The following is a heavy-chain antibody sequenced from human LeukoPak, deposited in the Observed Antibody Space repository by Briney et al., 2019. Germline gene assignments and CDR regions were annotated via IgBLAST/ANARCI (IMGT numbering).Heavy chain of an antibody. Sequence: SETLSLTCTVSGGSISSGSYYWSWIRQPAGKGLEWIGRIYTSGSTNYNPSLKSRVTISVDTSKNQFSLKLSSVTAADTAVYYCARETLLRITMVRGTFDPWGQGTLVTVSS. V-gene: IGHV4-61*02. CDR2: IYTSGST. D-gene: IGHD3-10*01. CDR1: GGSISSGSYY. CDR3: ARETLLRITMVRGTFDP. J-gene: IGHJ5*02.